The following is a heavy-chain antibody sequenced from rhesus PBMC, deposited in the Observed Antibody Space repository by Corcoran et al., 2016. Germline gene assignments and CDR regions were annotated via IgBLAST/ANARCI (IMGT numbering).Heavy chain of an antibody. CDR1: GYSISSGYY. J-gene: IGHJ5-1*01. D-gene: IGHD2-39*01. CDR2: ISGSSGNT. V-gene: IGHV4-99*01. Sequence: QVQLQESGPGLVKPSETLSLPCAVSGYSISSGYYWGWIRQPPGKGLEYIGYISGSSGNTYYNPSLKSRVTISKDTSKNQFSLKLSSVTAADTAVYYCARTPGNRFDVWGPGVLVTVSS. CDR3: ARTPGNRFDV.